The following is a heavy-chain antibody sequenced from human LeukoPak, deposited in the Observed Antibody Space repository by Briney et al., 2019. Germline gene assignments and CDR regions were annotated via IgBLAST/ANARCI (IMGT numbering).Heavy chain of an antibody. Sequence: PGGSLRLSCAASGFTFSSYAMSWVRQAPGKGLEWVSTMSGSGSSTYYADSVKGRFTISRDDSKSTVYLHMSSLRAEDTAVYYCAKGTENYEVDYWGQRTLVTVSS. CDR2: MSGSGSST. D-gene: IGHD3-3*01. CDR1: GFTFSSYA. V-gene: IGHV3-23*01. J-gene: IGHJ4*02. CDR3: AKGTENYEVDY.